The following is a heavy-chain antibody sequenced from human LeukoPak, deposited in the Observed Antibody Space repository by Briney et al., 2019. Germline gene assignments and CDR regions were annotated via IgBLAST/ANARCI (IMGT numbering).Heavy chain of an antibody. CDR2: INPNSGGT. D-gene: IGHD5-24*01. CDR1: GYTFIDYH. J-gene: IGHJ5*02. V-gene: IGHV1-2*02. CDR3: ARVAVEMASWFDP. Sequence: ASVKVSCKASGYTFIDYHMHWVRQAPGQGLEWMGWINPNSGGTNYAQKFQGRVTMTRDTSISTTYMELIRLRSDDTALYYCARVAVEMASWFDPWGQGTLVTVSS.